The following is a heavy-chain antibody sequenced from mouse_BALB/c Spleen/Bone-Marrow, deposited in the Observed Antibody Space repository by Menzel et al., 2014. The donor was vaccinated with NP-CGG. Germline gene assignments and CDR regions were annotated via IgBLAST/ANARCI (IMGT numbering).Heavy chain of an antibody. Sequence: VQLKETGSELVKPGASVKISCKASGYSFTGFYMHWVKQSHVKSLEWIGRINPNNGATSYNQNFKDKASLTVDKSSSTAYMELHSLTSEDSAVYYCARYYYGSSNFAYRRQGTIFTASS. CDR3: ARYYYGSSNFAY. CDR2: INPNNGAT. CDR1: GYSFTGFY. V-gene: IGHV1-26*01. J-gene: IGHJ2*01. D-gene: IGHD1-1*01.